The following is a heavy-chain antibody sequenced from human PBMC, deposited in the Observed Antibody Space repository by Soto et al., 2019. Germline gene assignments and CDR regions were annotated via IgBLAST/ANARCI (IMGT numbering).Heavy chain of an antibody. J-gene: IGHJ3*01. CDR1: GYNFANYW. Sequence: GESRKISCKGSGYNFANYWIGWVGQVPGKGLEWMGMSFPGDSDTKNSQSLQGQITMSVYKSNRSAYLQWRSRKASDTAMYYCAAGYSTGLDAFELWGQGTLVTVSS. CDR3: AAGYSTGLDAFEL. D-gene: IGHD2-8*02. V-gene: IGHV5-51*01. CDR2: SFPGDSDT.